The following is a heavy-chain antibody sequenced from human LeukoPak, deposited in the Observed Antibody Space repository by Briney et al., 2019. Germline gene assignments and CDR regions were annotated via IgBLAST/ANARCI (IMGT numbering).Heavy chain of an antibody. J-gene: IGHJ4*02. CDR2: IRYDGSKR. D-gene: IGHD3-22*01. Sequence: GGSLRLSCAASGLTFTSYCMHWVRQAPGQGGEWVAFIRYDGSKRYYTDSVRGRFTISRDNSKNTQYLQMNSLRAEGTAVYYCAKDPTHYRVWDSYDSTVLSHWGQGTLVTVSS. CDR3: AKDPTHYRVWDSYDSTVLSH. V-gene: IGHV3-30*02. CDR1: GLTFTSYC.